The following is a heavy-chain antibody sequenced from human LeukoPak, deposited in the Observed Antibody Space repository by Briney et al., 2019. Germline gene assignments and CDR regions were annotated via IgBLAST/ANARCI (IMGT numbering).Heavy chain of an antibody. V-gene: IGHV1-46*01. J-gene: IGHJ4*02. CDR3: ARDQEAFDY. Sequence: APVQVSCKASGYSFTSNYIHWVRQAPGQGLEWMGMIYPRDGSTSYAQKFQGRVTVTRDTSTSTVHMELSGLRSEDTAVYYCARDQEAFDYWGQGTLVTVSP. CDR2: IYPRDGST. CDR1: GYSFTSNY.